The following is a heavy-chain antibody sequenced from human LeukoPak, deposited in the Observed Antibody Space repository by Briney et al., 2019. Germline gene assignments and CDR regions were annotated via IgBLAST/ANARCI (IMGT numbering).Heavy chain of an antibody. D-gene: IGHD3-3*01. CDR3: ARLPPDGGVVIGRDPYYCYGMDV. V-gene: IGHV1-69*04. J-gene: IGHJ6*02. Sequence: SVTVSFTASGGTFSSYAISWVRQAPGQGLEWMGRIIPILGIANYAQKFQGRVTITADKSTSKAYMELSSLRSEDTAVYYCARLPPDGGVVIGRDPYYCYGMDVWGQGTTVTVSS. CDR2: IIPILGIA. CDR1: GGTFSSYA.